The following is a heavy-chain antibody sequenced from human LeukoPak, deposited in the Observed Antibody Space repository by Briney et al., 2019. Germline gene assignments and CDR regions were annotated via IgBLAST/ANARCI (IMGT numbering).Heavy chain of an antibody. CDR2: ISSSSSTI. CDR3: VSCRESSSSCSLDY. D-gene: IGHD2-2*01. Sequence: GGSLRLSCAASGFTFSSYSMNWVRQAPGKGLEWVSYISSSSSTIYYADSVKGRFTISRDNAKNSLYLEMNTLSVEDTAVYYCVSCRESSSSCSLDYWGQGTLVFVAS. CDR1: GFTFSSYS. V-gene: IGHV3-48*01. J-gene: IGHJ4*02.